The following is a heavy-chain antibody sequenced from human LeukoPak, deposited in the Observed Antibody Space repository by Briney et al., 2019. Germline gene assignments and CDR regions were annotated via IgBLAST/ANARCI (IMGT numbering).Heavy chain of an antibody. CDR3: ARAGYCSSTSCYSYYFDY. D-gene: IGHD2-2*01. J-gene: IGHJ4*02. V-gene: IGHV3-30*04. Sequence: GGSLRLSCAASGFTFSSYAMHWVRQAPGKGLGWVAVISYDGSNKYYADSVKGRFTISRDDSKNTLYLQMNSLRAEDTAVYYYARAGYCSSTSCYSYYFDYWGQGTLVTVSS. CDR1: GFTFSSYA. CDR2: ISYDGSNK.